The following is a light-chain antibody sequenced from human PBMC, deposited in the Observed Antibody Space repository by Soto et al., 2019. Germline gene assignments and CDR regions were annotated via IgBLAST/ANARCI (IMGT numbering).Light chain of an antibody. CDR2: DAS. V-gene: IGKV3-11*01. J-gene: IGKJ4*01. CDR3: QQRSNWPPSLT. CDR1: QSVSSY. Sequence: EIVLTQSPATLSLSPGERATLSCRASQSVSSYLAWYQQKPGQAPRLLIYDASNRATGIPARFSGSGSGTDSTLTISSLEPEDVEVYYCQQRSNWPPSLTFGGGTKVEIK.